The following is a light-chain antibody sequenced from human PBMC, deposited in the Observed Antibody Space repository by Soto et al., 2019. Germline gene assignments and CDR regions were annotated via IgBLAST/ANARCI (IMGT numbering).Light chain of an antibody. J-gene: IGKJ2*01. CDR1: QSVSSSY. CDR3: QQYGSSPYN. Sequence: EIVLTQSPGTLSLSPGERATLSCRASQSVSSSYLAWYQQKPGQAPRLLIYCASSRATGIPDRFSGSGSGTDFTLTISRLEPEDFAVYYCQQYGSSPYNFGQGTKLEIK. CDR2: CAS. V-gene: IGKV3-20*01.